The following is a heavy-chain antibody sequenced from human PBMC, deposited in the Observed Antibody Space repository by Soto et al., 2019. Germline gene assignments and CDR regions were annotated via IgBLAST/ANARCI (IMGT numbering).Heavy chain of an antibody. CDR1: GGTFSRFE. V-gene: IGHV1-69*18. CDR3: ARDSIGGDYYGLDV. D-gene: IGHD3-16*01. J-gene: IGHJ6*02. Sequence: QVHLVQSGAEVKKPGSSVKVSCKASGGTFSRFEISWVRQAPGQGLEWMGKIIPIFGTTNYAQKFQGRVTLTANESTGTVYLELRSLRSEDTAVYFCARDSIGGDYYGLDVWGQGTTVTVSS. CDR2: IIPIFGTT.